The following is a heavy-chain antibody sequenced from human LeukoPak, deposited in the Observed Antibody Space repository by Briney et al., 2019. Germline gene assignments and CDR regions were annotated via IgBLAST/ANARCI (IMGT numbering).Heavy chain of an antibody. CDR3: AKDQLIHCGGDCYPYYFDY. CDR2: IYQSGST. D-gene: IGHD2-21*02. CDR1: GYTISSGYY. J-gene: IGHJ4*02. Sequence: SETLSLTCTVSGYTISSGYYWGWIRQPPGKGLEWIGSIYQSGSTYYNPSLKSRVTISVDTSKNQFSLKLSSVTAADTAVYYCAKDQLIHCGGDCYPYYFDYWGQGTLVTVSS. V-gene: IGHV4-38-2*02.